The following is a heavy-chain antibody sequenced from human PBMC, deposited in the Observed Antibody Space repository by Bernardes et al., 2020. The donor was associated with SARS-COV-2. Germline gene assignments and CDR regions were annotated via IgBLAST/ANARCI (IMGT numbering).Heavy chain of an antibody. Sequence: GGSLRLSCAASGFSFRSSGMSWVRQAPGRGLEWVSSITGSGGATYYADSVKGRFTISRDNSKNTVYVQMNSLRAEDTAMYYCARDPTIELWLRGYYNAYWGLGNLLTV. J-gene: IGHJ4*02. CDR2: ITGSGGAT. D-gene: IGHD5-18*01. CDR1: GFSFRSSG. V-gene: IGHV3-23*01. CDR3: ARDPTIELWLRGYYNAY.